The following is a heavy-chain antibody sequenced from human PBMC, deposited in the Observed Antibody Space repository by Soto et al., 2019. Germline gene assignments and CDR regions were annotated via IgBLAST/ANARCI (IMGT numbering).Heavy chain of an antibody. CDR2: ISGSGGST. V-gene: IGHV3-23*01. D-gene: IGHD3-22*01. Sequence: AISGSGGSTYYADSVKGRFTISRDNSKNTLYLQMNSLRAEDTAVYYCAKTIAVVITAPYGMDVWGQGTTVTVSS. J-gene: IGHJ6*02. CDR3: AKTIAVVITAPYGMDV.